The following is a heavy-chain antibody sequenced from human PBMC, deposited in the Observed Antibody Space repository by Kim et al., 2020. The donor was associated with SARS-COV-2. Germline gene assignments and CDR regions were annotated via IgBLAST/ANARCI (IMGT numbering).Heavy chain of an antibody. J-gene: IGHJ4*02. CDR3: ARDYYDSSGYSERGFDY. D-gene: IGHD3-22*01. Sequence: VKGRFTISRDNSKNTLYLQMNSLRAEDTAVYYCARDYYDSSGYSERGFDYWGQGTLVTVSS. V-gene: IGHV3-30*01.